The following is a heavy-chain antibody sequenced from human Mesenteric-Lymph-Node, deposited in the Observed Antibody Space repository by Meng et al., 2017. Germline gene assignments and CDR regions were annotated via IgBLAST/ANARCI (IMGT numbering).Heavy chain of an antibody. CDR2: IYTTGGT. J-gene: IGHJ3*02. CDR3: ARTVVPASRGAFDI. Sequence: SETLSLTCTVSGGSISSGSYYWSWIRQPAGKGLEWIGRIYTTGGTDYSPSLKSRVTISLDTSRNQFSLQLSSVTASDTAVYYCARTVVPASRGAFDIWAQGTLVTVSS. CDR1: GGSISSGSYY. V-gene: IGHV4-61*02. D-gene: IGHD2-15*01.